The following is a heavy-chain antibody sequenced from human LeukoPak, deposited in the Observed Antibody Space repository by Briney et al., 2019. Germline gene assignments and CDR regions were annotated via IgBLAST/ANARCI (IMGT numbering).Heavy chain of an antibody. J-gene: IGHJ5*02. V-gene: IGHV6-1*01. Sequence: SQTLSLTCAISGDSVSSNSAAWNWIRQSPSRGLEWLGRTYYRSKWYNDYAVSVKSRITINPDTSKNQFSLQLNSVTPEDTAVYYCARDHSAKSYDSSGYYRLDWFDPWGQGTLVTVSS. CDR2: TYYRSKWYN. CDR3: ARDHSAKSYDSSGYYRLDWFDP. D-gene: IGHD3-22*01. CDR1: GDSVSSNSAA.